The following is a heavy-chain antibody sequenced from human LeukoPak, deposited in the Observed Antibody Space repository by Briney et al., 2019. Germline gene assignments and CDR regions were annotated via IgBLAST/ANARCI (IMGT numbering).Heavy chain of an antibody. V-gene: IGHV4-34*01. CDR1: GGSFSGYY. CDR3: ARRRMGYYDTTPIDY. Sequence: PSETLSLTCAVYGGSFSGYYWSWIRKPPGKGLDWMGEINHSGSTNYNPSLKSRVTISVDTSKNQFSLKLSSVTAADTAVYYCARRRMGYYDTTPIDYWGQGTLVTVSS. D-gene: IGHD3-22*01. J-gene: IGHJ4*02. CDR2: INHSGST.